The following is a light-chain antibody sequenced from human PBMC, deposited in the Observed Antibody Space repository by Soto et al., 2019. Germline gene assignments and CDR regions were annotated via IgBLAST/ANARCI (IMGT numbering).Light chain of an antibody. Sequence: QSALTQPPSASGSPGQSVTISCTGTSSDVGGYKYVSWYQQHPGKVPKLIIYDVTKRPSGVPDRFSGSKSGNTASLTVSGLQAEDEADYYCSSYAATNSVLFGGGTKLTVL. CDR2: DVT. CDR1: SSDVGGYKY. CDR3: SSYAATNSVL. V-gene: IGLV2-8*01. J-gene: IGLJ2*01.